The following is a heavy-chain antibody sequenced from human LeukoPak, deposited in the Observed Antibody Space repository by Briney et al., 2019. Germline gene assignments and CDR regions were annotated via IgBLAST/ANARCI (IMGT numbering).Heavy chain of an antibody. Sequence: ASVKVSCKVSGYTLTELPMHWVRQAPGKGLEWMGGFDPEDGETIYAQKFQGRVTMTEDTSTDTAYMELSSLRSEDTAIYYCARGLGDYNTDWFPVSGYWGQGTLVTVSS. J-gene: IGHJ4*02. V-gene: IGHV1-24*01. CDR1: GYTLTELP. CDR3: ARGLGDYNTDWFPVSGY. CDR2: FDPEDGET. D-gene: IGHD3-9*01.